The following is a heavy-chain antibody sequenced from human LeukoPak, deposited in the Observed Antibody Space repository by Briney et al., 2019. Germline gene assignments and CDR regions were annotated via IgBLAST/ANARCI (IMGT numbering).Heavy chain of an antibody. Sequence: GASVTVSFKVSGYTLSELSMHWVRQAPGKGLEWRGGFDPEDGERMYAQKFQDRVTVTEDTSTDTAYMELSSLRAEDTAVYYCATGGPWGIPVPGGGPQDYWGQGTLVTVSS. CDR2: FDPEDGER. CDR1: GYTLSELS. V-gene: IGHV1-24*01. J-gene: IGHJ4*02. D-gene: IGHD6-19*01. CDR3: ATGGPWGIPVPGGGPQDY.